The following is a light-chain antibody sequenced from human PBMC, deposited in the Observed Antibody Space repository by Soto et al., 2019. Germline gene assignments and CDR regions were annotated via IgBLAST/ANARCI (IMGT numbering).Light chain of an antibody. CDR3: ATWDDGLSGWL. Sequence: QSVLTQPPSASGTPGQRVTISCSGSSSNIGSNAVNWYQQLPGTAPTLLIYSNNQRPSGVPDRFSGSKSGTSASLAISGLQSEDEAAYYCATWDDGLSGWLFGGGTQLTVL. CDR2: SNN. V-gene: IGLV1-44*01. CDR1: SSNIGSNA. J-gene: IGLJ3*02.